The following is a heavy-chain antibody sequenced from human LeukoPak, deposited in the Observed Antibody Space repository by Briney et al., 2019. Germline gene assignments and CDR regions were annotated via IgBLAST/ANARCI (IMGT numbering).Heavy chain of an antibody. D-gene: IGHD1-26*01. Sequence: PSETLSLTCTVSGGSISSSSYYWGWIRQPPGKGLEWIGSIYYSGSTYYNPSLKNRVTISVDTSKNQFSLKLSSVTAADTAVYYCARHVVVGAIVDYWGQGTLVTVSS. V-gene: IGHV4-39*01. J-gene: IGHJ4*02. CDR2: IYYSGST. CDR3: ARHVVVGAIVDY. CDR1: GGSISSSSYY.